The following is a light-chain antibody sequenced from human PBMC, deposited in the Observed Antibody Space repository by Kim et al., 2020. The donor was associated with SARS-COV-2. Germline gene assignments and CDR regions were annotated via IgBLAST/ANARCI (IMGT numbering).Light chain of an antibody. CDR2: GRN. Sequence: VASVTIVWSGCHGNIHSSNYASWYPRQPGKAPVYVIYGRNNRPSGIPSGFSRSSSGNLASLTIAGVQVDDEADYSCNSRDSRGPVVFGGGTQLTVL. J-gene: IGLJ2*01. CDR3: NSRDSRGPVV. CDR1: IHSSNY. V-gene: IGLV3-19*01.